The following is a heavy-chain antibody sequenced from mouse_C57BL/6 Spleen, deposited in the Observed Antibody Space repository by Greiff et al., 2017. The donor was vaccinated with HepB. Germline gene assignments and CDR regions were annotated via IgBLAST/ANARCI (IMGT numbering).Heavy chain of an antibody. CDR3: AREGLRRGYFDV. J-gene: IGHJ1*03. Sequence: QVQLQQPGAELVKPGASVKLSCKASGYTFTSYWMQWVKQRPGQGLEWIGEIDPSDSYTNYNQKFKGKATLTVDTSSSTAYMQLSSLTSEDSAVYYCAREGLRRGYFDVWGTGTTVTVSS. CDR1: GYTFTSYW. CDR2: IDPSDSYT. V-gene: IGHV1-50*01. D-gene: IGHD2-2*01.